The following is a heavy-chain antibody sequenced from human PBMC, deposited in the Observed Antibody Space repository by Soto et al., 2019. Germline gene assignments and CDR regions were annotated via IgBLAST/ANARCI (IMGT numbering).Heavy chain of an antibody. D-gene: IGHD4-17*01. V-gene: IGHV3-30*18. CDR1: GFIFSTDG. CDR2: ISYDGNNK. Sequence: QVQLVESGGGVVQPGRSLRLSCAASGFIFSTDGMHWVRQAPGKGLEWLSVISYDGNNKYYADSVKGRFTISRDNSKNTLWLQIDRLRTEDTAVYYCAKDLLLTTITTVGDWGQGTLVTVSS. CDR3: AKDLLLTTITTVGD. J-gene: IGHJ4*02.